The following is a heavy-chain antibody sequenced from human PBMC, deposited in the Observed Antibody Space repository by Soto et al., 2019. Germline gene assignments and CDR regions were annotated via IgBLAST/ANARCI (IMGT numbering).Heavy chain of an antibody. CDR3: ARRRSSGVFFDY. Sequence: SETLSLTCTVSGGSISSSSYYWGWIRQPPGKGLEWIGSIYYSGSTYYNPSLKSRVTISVDTSKNQFSLKLSSVTAADTAVYYCARRRSSGVFFDYWGQGTLVTVSS. V-gene: IGHV4-39*01. D-gene: IGHD6-19*01. CDR1: GGSISSSSYY. CDR2: IYYSGST. J-gene: IGHJ4*02.